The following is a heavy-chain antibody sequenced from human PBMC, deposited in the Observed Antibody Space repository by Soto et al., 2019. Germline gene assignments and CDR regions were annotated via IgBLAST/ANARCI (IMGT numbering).Heavy chain of an antibody. J-gene: IGHJ4*02. CDR3: AREKATGCYGSGSYYNVDY. Sequence: ASVKVSCKASGGTFSSYAISWVRQAPGQGLEWMGGIIPILGIANYAQKFQGRVTITADKSTSTAYMELSSLRSEDPAVYSCAREKATGCYGSGSYYNVDYWGQGTLVTVSS. CDR1: GGTFSSYA. V-gene: IGHV1-69*10. CDR2: IIPILGIA. D-gene: IGHD3-10*01.